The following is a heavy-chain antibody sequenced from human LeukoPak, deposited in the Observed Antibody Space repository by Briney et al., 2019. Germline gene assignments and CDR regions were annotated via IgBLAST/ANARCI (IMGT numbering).Heavy chain of an antibody. D-gene: IGHD3-22*01. V-gene: IGHV4-39*07. CDR2: IYYSGST. CDR3: ARALGDSSGYPYFDY. Sequence: SETLSLTCTVSGGSISSYYWGWIRQPPGKGLEWIGSIYYSGSTYYNPSLKSRVTISVDTSKNQFSLKLSSVTAADTAVYYCARALGDSSGYPYFDYWGQGTLVTVSS. CDR1: GGSISSYY. J-gene: IGHJ4*02.